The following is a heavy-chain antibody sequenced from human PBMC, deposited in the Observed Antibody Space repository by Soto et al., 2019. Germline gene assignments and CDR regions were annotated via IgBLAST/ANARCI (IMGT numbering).Heavy chain of an antibody. CDR3: ARVLYDYGDSTTFDY. J-gene: IGHJ4*02. CDR2: RNAGNGNT. Sequence: ASVKVSCKASGYTFTSYAMHWVRQAPGQRLEWMGWRNAGNGNTKYSQRFQGRVTITRDTSASTAYMELSSLRSEDTAVYYCARVLYDYGDSTTFDYWGQGTLVTVSS. CDR1: GYTFTSYA. D-gene: IGHD4-17*01. V-gene: IGHV1-3*01.